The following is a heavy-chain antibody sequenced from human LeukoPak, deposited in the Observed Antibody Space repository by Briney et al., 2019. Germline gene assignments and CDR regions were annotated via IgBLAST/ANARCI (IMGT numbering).Heavy chain of an antibody. CDR2: IYYSGST. V-gene: IGHV4-59*01. D-gene: IGHD3-16*02. CDR1: GGSISGYY. J-gene: IGHJ3*02. Sequence: KPSETLSLTCTVSGGSISGYYWSWIRQPPGKGLEWIGYIYYSGSTNYNPSLKSRVTISVDTSKNQFSLKLSSVTAADTAVYYCARGWYYDYVWGSYRYPDAFDIWGQGTMVTVSS. CDR3: ARGWYYDYVWGSYRYPDAFDI.